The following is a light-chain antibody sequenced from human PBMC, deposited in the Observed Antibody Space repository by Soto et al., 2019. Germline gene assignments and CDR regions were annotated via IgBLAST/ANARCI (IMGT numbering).Light chain of an antibody. CDR3: QQYDNWWT. CDR2: GAS. Sequence: EIVMTQSPATLSVSPGERATLSCRASQSVSSNLARYQQKPGQAPRLLIYGASTRATGIPARFSGSGSGTEFTLIISSLQSEDFAVYYCQQYDNWWTFGQGTKAEIK. V-gene: IGKV3-15*01. J-gene: IGKJ1*01. CDR1: QSVSSN.